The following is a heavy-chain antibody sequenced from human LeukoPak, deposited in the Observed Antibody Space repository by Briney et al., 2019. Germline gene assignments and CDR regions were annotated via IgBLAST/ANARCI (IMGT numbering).Heavy chain of an antibody. Sequence: PGGSLRLSCAASGFTFSSYWMTWVRQAPGRGLEWVANIKQDGSEKYYVDSVKGRFTISRGNAKNSLYLQMDSLRAEDTAMYFCARDRGWGLRFLDYWGQGTLVTVSS. V-gene: IGHV3-7*01. CDR1: GFTFSSYW. D-gene: IGHD4-17*01. CDR3: ARDRGWGLRFLDY. CDR2: IKQDGSEK. J-gene: IGHJ4*02.